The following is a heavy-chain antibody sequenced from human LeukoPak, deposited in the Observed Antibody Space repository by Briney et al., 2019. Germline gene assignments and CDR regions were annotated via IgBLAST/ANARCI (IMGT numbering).Heavy chain of an antibody. CDR1: GGSISSYY. V-gene: IGHV4-59*01. D-gene: IGHD1-14*01. J-gene: IGHJ4*02. Sequence: SETLSLTCTVSGGSISSYYWSWIRQPPGKGLEWIGYIYYSGSTNYNPSLKSRVTISVDTSKNQFSLKLSSVTAADTAVYYCARGSYRNPYYFDYWGQGTLVTVSS. CDR3: ARGSYRNPYYFDY. CDR2: IYYSGST.